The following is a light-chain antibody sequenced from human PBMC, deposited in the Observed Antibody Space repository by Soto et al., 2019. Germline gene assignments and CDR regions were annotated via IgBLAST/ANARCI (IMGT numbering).Light chain of an antibody. J-gene: IGKJ4*01. V-gene: IGKV3-20*01. CDR3: QHYGSPLT. CDR2: GAS. Sequence: EIVLTQSPGTLSLSPGGRATLSCRASQSVRSSYLAWYQQRPGQAPRFLIFGASFRATGIPDRFSGSGSGTDFTLTISRLEPEDFAVYYCQHYGSPLTFGGGTKVEIK. CDR1: QSVRSSY.